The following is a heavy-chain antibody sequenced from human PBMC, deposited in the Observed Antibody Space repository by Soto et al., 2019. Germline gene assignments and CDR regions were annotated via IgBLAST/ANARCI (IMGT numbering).Heavy chain of an antibody. CDR2: ISGSGGST. CDR3: AKVSGRYDSSCYCYLYWYFDL. J-gene: IGHJ2*01. CDR1: GFTFSSYA. Sequence: EVQLLESGGGLVQPGGSLRLSCAASGFTFSSYAMSWVRQAPGKGLEWVSAISGSGGSTYYADSVKGRFTISRDNSKNTVYLQMSSLRAEDTAVYYCAKVSGRYDSSCYCYLYWYFDLWGRGTLVTVSS. V-gene: IGHV3-23*01. D-gene: IGHD3-22*01.